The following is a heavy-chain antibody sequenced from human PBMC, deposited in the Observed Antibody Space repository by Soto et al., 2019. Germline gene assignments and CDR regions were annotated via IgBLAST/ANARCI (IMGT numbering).Heavy chain of an antibody. Sequence: GASVKVSCKASGYTFTSYYMHWVRQAPGQGLEWMGIINPSGGSTSYAQKFQGRVTMTRDTSASTVYMELSSLRSEDTAVYYCASAATTGITSFDYWGQGTMVTV. CDR1: GYTFTSYY. J-gene: IGHJ4*02. CDR3: ASAATTGITSFDY. CDR2: INPSGGST. V-gene: IGHV1-46*01. D-gene: IGHD6-25*01.